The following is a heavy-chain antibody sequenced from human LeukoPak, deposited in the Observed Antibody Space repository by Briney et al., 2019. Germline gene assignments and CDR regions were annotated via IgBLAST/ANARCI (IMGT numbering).Heavy chain of an antibody. V-gene: IGHV4-4*09. J-gene: IGHJ4*02. CDR2: IYSSGST. D-gene: IGHD6-6*01. CDR3: ARPRYTSSSSYFDF. Sequence: SETLSLTCTVSGGSISGYDWTWIRQPPGKGLEWIGYIYSSGSTNYNPSLKSRVTISVDTSKNQFSLRLRSVTAADTAVYYCARPRYTSSSSYFDFWGQGTLVTVSS. CDR1: GGSISGYD.